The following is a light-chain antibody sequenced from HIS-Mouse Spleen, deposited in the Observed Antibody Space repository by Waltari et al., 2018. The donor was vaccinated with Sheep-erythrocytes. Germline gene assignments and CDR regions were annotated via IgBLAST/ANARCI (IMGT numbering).Light chain of an antibody. CDR1: SSDVGGYNL. V-gene: IGLV2-23*01. CDR2: EGS. J-gene: IGLJ3*02. Sequence: QSALTQPASMSGSPGQSLTIPCPGTSSDVGGYNLVSWYQQHPGKAPKLLIYEGSKRPSGVSNRFSGSKSGNTASLTISGLQAEDEADYYCCSYAGSSTWVFGGGTKLTVL. CDR3: CSYAGSSTWV.